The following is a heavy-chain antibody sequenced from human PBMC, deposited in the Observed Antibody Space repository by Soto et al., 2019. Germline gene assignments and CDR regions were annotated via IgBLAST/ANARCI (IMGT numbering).Heavy chain of an antibody. J-gene: IGHJ6*02. D-gene: IGHD4-4*01. Sequence: PGGSLRLSCAASGFTFISYWMSWVRQAPGKGLEWVANIKQDGSEEYYVDSVKGRFTISRDNAKNSLYLQMNSLRAEDTAVYYCARDLTTVTTSYYYYGMDVWGQGTTVTVSS. CDR2: IKQDGSEE. CDR3: ARDLTTVTTSYYYYGMDV. CDR1: GFTFISYW. V-gene: IGHV3-7*01.